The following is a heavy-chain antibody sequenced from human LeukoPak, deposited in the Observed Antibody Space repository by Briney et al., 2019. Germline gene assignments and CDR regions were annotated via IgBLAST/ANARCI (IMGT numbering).Heavy chain of an antibody. D-gene: IGHD3/OR15-3a*01. J-gene: IGHJ4*02. CDR2: IYYTGNT. Sequence: SETLFLTCTVSGVSISSSNSYWGWIRQPPGKGLEWIGSIYYTGNTYYNASLKSRVTISIDTSKNQISLRLTSVTATDTAVYYCARQTGSGLFILPGGQGTLVTVSS. CDR1: GVSISSSNSY. CDR3: ARQTGSGLFILP. V-gene: IGHV4-39*01.